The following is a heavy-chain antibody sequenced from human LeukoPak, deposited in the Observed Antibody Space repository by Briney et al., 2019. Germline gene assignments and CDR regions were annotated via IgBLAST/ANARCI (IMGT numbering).Heavy chain of an antibody. V-gene: IGHV3-23*01. CDR2: INGSGGST. Sequence: GGCLRLSCAASGFTFSSYAMSWVRQAPGKGLEWVSAINGSGGSTYYADSVKGRFTISRDNAKNSLYLQMNSLRDEDAAVYYCARGAPLVVITTAAFDIWGQGTMVTVSS. CDR3: ARGAPLVVITTAAFDI. D-gene: IGHD2-15*01. CDR1: GFTFSSYA. J-gene: IGHJ3*02.